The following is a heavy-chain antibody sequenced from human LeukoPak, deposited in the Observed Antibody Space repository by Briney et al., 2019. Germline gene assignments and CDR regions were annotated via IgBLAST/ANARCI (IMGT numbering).Heavy chain of an antibody. CDR2: FDPEDGET. J-gene: IGHJ6*02. D-gene: IGHD6-13*01. Sequence: ASVKVSCKVSGYTLTELSMHWVRQAPGKGLEWMGGFDPEDGETIYAQKFQGRVTMTEDTSTDTAYMELSSLRSEDTAVYYCATDAAAADTMDVWGQGTTVTVSS. CDR3: ATDAAAADTMDV. V-gene: IGHV1-24*01. CDR1: GYTLTELS.